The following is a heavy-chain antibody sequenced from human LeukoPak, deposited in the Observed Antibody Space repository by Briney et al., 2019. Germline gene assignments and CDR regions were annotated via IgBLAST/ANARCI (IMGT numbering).Heavy chain of an antibody. Sequence: GRSQRLSCAASGFTFSDSDMHWVRQAPGKGLEWVALIWSRGTTKYYADSLKGRFTISRDNSKNTLYLQMNSLRAEDTAVYYCAKERRSMVRGVMNFDYWGQGTLVTVSS. J-gene: IGHJ4*02. V-gene: IGHV3-33*06. CDR2: IWSRGTTK. CDR1: GFTFSDSD. D-gene: IGHD3-10*01. CDR3: AKERRSMVRGVMNFDY.